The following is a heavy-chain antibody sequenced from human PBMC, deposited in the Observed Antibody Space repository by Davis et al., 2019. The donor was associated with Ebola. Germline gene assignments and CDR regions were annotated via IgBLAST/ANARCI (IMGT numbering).Heavy chain of an antibody. CDR1: GYPISSVYY. Sequence: GSLRLSCTVSGYPISSVYYWGWIRQPPGKGLEWIGSIYHNGNSYYNPSLKSRVTISVDTSKNHFSLKLRSVTAADTAVYYCARGLPCSGGSCYYFDYWGQGTLVTVSS. D-gene: IGHD2-15*01. V-gene: IGHV4-38-2*02. J-gene: IGHJ4*02. CDR3: ARGLPCSGGSCYYFDY. CDR2: IYHNGNS.